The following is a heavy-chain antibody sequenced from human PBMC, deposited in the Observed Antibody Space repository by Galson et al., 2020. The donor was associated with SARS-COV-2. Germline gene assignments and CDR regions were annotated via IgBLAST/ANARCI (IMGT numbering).Heavy chain of an antibody. V-gene: IGHV3-33*01. J-gene: IGHJ4*02. CDR2: IWYDGSNK. CDR3: ARDGSVWSDYSATLDY. CDR1: GFTFSSYG. Sequence: GGSLRLSCAASGFTFSSYGMHWVRQAPGKGLEWVAVIWYDGSNKYYADSVKGRFTISRDNSKNTLYLQMNSLRAEDTAVYYCARDGSVWSDYSATLDYWGQGTLVTVSS. D-gene: IGHD3-3*01.